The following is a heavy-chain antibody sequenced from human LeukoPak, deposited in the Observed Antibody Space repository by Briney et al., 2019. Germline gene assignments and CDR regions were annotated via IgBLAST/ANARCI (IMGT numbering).Heavy chain of an antibody. V-gene: IGHV1-2*06. CDR1: GYTFTGYY. CDR2: VNPHSGGT. CDR3: ATGINSGSYYYSDY. J-gene: IGHJ4*02. D-gene: IGHD1-26*01. Sequence: ASVKVSCKASGYTFTGYYMHWVRQAPGQGLEWMGRVNPHSGGTNHAQKFQGRLTMTRDTSISTAYMELSRLRSDDTALYYCATGINSGSYYYSDYWGQGTLVTVSS.